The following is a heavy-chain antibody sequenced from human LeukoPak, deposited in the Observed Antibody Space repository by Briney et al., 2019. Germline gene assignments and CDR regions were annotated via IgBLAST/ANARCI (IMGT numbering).Heavy chain of an antibody. CDR1: GFTFSSYG. CDR3: ARDRDYYDSSGYRYYFYGMDV. D-gene: IGHD3-22*01. Sequence: QPGGSLRLSCAASGFTFSSYGMHWVRQAPGKGLEWVAVIWYDGSNKYYADSVKGRFTISSDNSKNTLYLQMNSLRAEDTAVYYCARDRDYYDSSGYRYYFYGMDVWGQGTTVTVSS. J-gene: IGHJ6*02. V-gene: IGHV3-33*01. CDR2: IWYDGSNK.